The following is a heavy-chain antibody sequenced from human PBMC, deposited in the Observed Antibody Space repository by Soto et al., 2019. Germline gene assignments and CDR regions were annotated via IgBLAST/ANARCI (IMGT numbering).Heavy chain of an antibody. J-gene: IGHJ4*02. CDR2: SNHRGST. CDR3: ARGGIAARPGRKKHDY. CDR1: GGSFSGYY. D-gene: IGHD6-6*01. V-gene: IGHV4-34*01. Sequence: SETLSLTCAVYGGSFSGYYWSWIRQPPGKGLEWIGESNHRGSTNYNPSLKSRVTISVDTSKNQFSLKLSSVTAADTAVYYCARGGIAARPGRKKHDYRGQGTLVPVPQ.